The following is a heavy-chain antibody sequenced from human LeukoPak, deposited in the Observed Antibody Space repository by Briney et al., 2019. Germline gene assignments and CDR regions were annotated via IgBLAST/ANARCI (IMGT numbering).Heavy chain of an antibody. D-gene: IGHD4-17*01. CDR3: ARVPPFSGDYLVSHAFDI. V-gene: IGHV3-7*01. CDR1: GFIFSSYS. J-gene: IGHJ3*02. CDR2: IKQDGSEK. Sequence: GGSLRLSCAASGFIFSSYSMSWVRQAPGKGLEWVANIKQDGSEKYYVDSVKGRFTISRDNAKNSLYLQMNSLRAEDTAVYYCARVPPFSGDYLVSHAFDIWGQGTMVTVSS.